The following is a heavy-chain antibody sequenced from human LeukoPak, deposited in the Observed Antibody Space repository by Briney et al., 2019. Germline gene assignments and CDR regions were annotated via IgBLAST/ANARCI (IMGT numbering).Heavy chain of an antibody. Sequence: GGSLRLSCAASGFTFSSYAMSWVRQAPGKGLEWVSAISGSGGSTYYADSVKGRFTISRDNSKNTLYLQMNSLRAEDTAVYYCARDFYGVDTAMVGTYYYYYGMDVWGQGTTVAVSS. D-gene: IGHD5-18*01. CDR1: GFTFSSYA. CDR2: ISGSGGST. J-gene: IGHJ6*02. CDR3: ARDFYGVDTAMVGTYYYYYGMDV. V-gene: IGHV3-23*01.